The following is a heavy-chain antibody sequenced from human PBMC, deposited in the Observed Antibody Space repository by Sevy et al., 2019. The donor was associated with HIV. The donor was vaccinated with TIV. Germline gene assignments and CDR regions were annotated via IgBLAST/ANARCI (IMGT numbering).Heavy chain of an antibody. V-gene: IGHV3-48*01. CDR1: GFTFSTYD. CDR3: AREGGYTDQGMDV. D-gene: IGHD5-12*01. J-gene: IGHJ6*02. CDR2: ISSSSSNI. Sequence: GGSLRLSCAASGFTFSTYDMNWVRQAPGKGVEWISYISSSSSNIYYADSVKVRFTISRDNAKNSLLVQMHSPRAEDTAVYYCAREGGYTDQGMDVWGQGTTVTVSS.